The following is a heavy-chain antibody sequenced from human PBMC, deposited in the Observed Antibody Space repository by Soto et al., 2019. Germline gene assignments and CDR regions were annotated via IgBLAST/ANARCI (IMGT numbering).Heavy chain of an antibody. V-gene: IGHV3-30*18. CDR1: GFTFSSYG. CDR3: AKDPADALLAVAGSGY. J-gene: IGHJ4*02. D-gene: IGHD6-19*01. Sequence: QVQLVESGGGVVQPGRSLRLSCAASGFTFSSYGMHWVRQAPGKGLEWVAVISYDGSNKYYADSVKGRFTISRDNSKNTLYLQMNSLRAEDTAVYYCAKDPADALLAVAGSGYGGQGTLVTVSS. CDR2: ISYDGSNK.